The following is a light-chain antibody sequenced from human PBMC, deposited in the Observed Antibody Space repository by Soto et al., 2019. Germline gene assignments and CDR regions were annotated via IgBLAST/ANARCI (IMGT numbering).Light chain of an antibody. Sequence: DIQMTQSPSSLSASVGDRVTITCRASQSIKNYLNWYQQKPGKAPKLLIYGASSLQSGVPSRFSGSGSGTDFTLTISSLLPEDFATYYCQQSYNTPRTFGGGTKVEIK. CDR3: QQSYNTPRT. CDR1: QSIKNY. CDR2: GAS. V-gene: IGKV1-39*01. J-gene: IGKJ4*01.